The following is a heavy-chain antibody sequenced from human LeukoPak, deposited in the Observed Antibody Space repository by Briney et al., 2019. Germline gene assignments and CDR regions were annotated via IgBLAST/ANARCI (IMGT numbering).Heavy chain of an antibody. Sequence: GGSLRLSCAASGFTFSSYWMHRVRQAPGKGLVWVSRINSDGSSTSYADSVKGRFTISRDNAKNTLYLQMNSLGAEDTAVYYCARRLAYCGGDCYSFAFDIWGQGTMVTVSS. CDR1: GFTFSSYW. CDR2: INSDGSST. CDR3: ARRLAYCGGDCYSFAFDI. V-gene: IGHV3-74*01. D-gene: IGHD2-21*02. J-gene: IGHJ3*02.